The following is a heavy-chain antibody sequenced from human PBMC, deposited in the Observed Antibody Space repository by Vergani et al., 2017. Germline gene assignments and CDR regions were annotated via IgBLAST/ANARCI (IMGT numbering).Heavy chain of an antibody. V-gene: IGHV4-59*01. CDR3: ASSRLRFLEWFHPDAFDI. Sequence: QVQLQESGPGLVKPSETLSLTCTVSGGSISSYYWSWIRQPPGKGLEWIGYIYYSGSTNYNPSLKSRVTISVDTSKNQFSLKLSSVTAADTAVYYCASSRLRFLEWFHPDAFDIWGQGTMVTVSS. J-gene: IGHJ3*02. CDR1: GGSISSYY. CDR2: IYYSGST. D-gene: IGHD3-3*01.